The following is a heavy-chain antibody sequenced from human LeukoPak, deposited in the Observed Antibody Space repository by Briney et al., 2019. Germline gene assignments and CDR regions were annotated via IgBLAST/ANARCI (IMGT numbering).Heavy chain of an antibody. D-gene: IGHD1-1*01. CDR3: VTYGSPWNRVDH. J-gene: IGHJ4*02. CDR1: GFTFSLYN. CDR2: MSSSTTHI. Sequence: PGGSLRLSCAASGFTFSLYNMNWVRQAPGKGLEWVVSMSSSTTHINYADSVNGRFTISRDNTNNLLFLQMNSVRAEDTAVYYCVTYGSPWNRVDHWGQGTLVTVSS. V-gene: IGHV3-21*01.